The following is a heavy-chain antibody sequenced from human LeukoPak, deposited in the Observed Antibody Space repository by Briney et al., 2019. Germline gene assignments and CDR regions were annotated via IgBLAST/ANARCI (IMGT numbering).Heavy chain of an antibody. CDR3: ARDHSDGSGTK. CDR2: IYTSGST. D-gene: IGHD3-10*01. V-gene: IGHV4-61*02. Sequence: SQTLSLTCTVSGGSISSGSYYWSWIRQPAGKGLEWIGRIYTSGSTNYNPSLKSRVTISVDTSKNQFSLKLSSVTAADTAVHYCARDHSDGSGTKWGQGTLVTVSS. CDR1: GGSISSGSYY. J-gene: IGHJ4*02.